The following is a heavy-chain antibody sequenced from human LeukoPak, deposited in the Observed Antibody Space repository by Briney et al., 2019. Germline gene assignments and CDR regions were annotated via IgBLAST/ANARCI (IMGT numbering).Heavy chain of an antibody. J-gene: IGHJ5*02. CDR1: GYTFTSYY. D-gene: IGHD6-19*01. Sequence: GASVKVSCKASGYTFTSYYMHWVRQAPGQGLEWMGIINPSGGSTTYAKKFQGRVTMTRDTSTSTVYMELSSLRSDDTAVYYCARRSADGWFDPWGQGTLVTVSS. CDR3: ARRSADGWFDP. CDR2: INPSGGST. V-gene: IGHV1-46*01.